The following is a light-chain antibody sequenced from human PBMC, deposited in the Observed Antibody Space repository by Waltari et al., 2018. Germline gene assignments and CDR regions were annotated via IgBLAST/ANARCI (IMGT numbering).Light chain of an antibody. J-gene: IGKJ5*01. V-gene: IGKV1D-13*01. Sequence: AIKLTQSPSSLSASVGDRVTITCRASQGINNALAWYQQKPGKNPKLLIYDASSLESGVPSRFSGSGFGTDFTLTITSLQPEDFATYYCLQFNNYPTITFGQGTRLEIK. CDR1: QGINNA. CDR2: DAS. CDR3: LQFNNYPTIT.